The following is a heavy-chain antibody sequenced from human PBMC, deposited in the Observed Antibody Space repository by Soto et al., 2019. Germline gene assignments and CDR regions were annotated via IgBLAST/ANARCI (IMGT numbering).Heavy chain of an antibody. J-gene: IGHJ4*02. V-gene: IGHV3-23*01. Sequence: EVQLLQSGGGLVQPGGSLRLSCSTSGFTFNNYAMSWVRQAPGKGLERVSTIRGRGGNTFYADSVKGRFTISRHNSKNTVSLQMHSLRAEDTAVYYCAKPSGLATAGSAFDYWGRGTLVTVSS. CDR2: IRGRGGNT. CDR1: GFTFNNYA. CDR3: AKPSGLATAGSAFDY. D-gene: IGHD6-13*01.